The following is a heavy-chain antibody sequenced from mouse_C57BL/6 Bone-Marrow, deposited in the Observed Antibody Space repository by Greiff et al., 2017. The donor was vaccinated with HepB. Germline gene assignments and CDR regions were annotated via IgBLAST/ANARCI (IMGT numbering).Heavy chain of an antibody. V-gene: IGHV5-16*01. D-gene: IGHD1-1*01. CDR1: GFTFSDYY. Sequence: EVMLVESEGGLVQPGSSMKLSCTASGFTFSDYYMAWVRQVPEKGLEWVANINYDGSSTYYLDSLKSRFIISRDNAKNILYLQMSSLKSEDTATYYCARADYYGPSFYAMDYWGQGTSVTVSS. CDR3: ARADYYGPSFYAMDY. J-gene: IGHJ4*01. CDR2: INYDGSST.